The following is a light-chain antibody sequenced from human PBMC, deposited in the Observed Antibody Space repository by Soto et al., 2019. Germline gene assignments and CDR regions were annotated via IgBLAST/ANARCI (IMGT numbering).Light chain of an antibody. V-gene: IGLV2-11*01. J-gene: IGLJ1*01. CDR3: CSHAGSYTYV. CDR2: DVT. CDR1: SSDVGGYSY. Sequence: QSVLTQPRSVSGSPGQSLTISCTGTSSDVGGYSYVSWYQQHPDKAPKLMIYDVTKRPSGVPDRFSGSKSGNTASLTISGLQAEDEGDYYCCSHAGSYTYVFGTGTKVTVL.